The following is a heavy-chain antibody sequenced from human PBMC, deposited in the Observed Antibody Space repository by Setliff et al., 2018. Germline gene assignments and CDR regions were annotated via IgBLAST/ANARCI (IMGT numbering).Heavy chain of an antibody. J-gene: IGHJ4*02. CDR1: GYSFTTYW. V-gene: IGHV5-51*01. CDR2: IYPGDSDT. Sequence: GESLKISCKGSGYSFTTYWIAWVRQMPGKGLEWMGIIYPGDSDTRYSPSFQGQVTISADKSILTAFLQWTYLKASDSAMYYCARLGRNNSAPPGDYWGQGTLVTVLL. D-gene: IGHD6-25*01. CDR3: ARLGRNNSAPPGDY.